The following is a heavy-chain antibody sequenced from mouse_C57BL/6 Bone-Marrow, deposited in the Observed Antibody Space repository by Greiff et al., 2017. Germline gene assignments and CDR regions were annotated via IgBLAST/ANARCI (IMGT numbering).Heavy chain of an antibody. CDR3: ARLNYYGSSWYFDV. D-gene: IGHD1-1*01. Sequence: DVMLVESGGGLVQPGGSLKLSCAASGFTFSDYGMAWVRQAPRKGPEWVAFISNLAYSIYYADPVTGRFTISRENAKNTLYLEMSSLRSEDTAMYYCARLNYYGSSWYFDVWGTGTTVTVSS. V-gene: IGHV5-15*01. CDR1: GFTFSDYG. J-gene: IGHJ1*03. CDR2: ISNLAYSI.